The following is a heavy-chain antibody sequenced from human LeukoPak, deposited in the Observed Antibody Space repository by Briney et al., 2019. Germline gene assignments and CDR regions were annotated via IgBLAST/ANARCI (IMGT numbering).Heavy chain of an antibody. CDR1: GFTFSSFW. CDR3: AAGYYMTRDAFDI. V-gene: IGHV3-7*03. Sequence: QAGGSLRLSCVASGFTFSSFWMSWVRQAPGKGLEWVGWINQDESDKQYVDSVKGRFTISKDNAKNSIYLQMNSLRAEDTAVYYCAAGYYMTRDAFDIWGQGTMVTVSS. CDR2: INQDESDK. J-gene: IGHJ3*02. D-gene: IGHD3-9*01.